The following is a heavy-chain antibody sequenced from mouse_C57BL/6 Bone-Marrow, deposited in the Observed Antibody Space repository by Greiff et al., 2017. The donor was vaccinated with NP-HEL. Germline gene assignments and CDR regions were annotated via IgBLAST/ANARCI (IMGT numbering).Heavy chain of an antibody. V-gene: IGHV1-69*01. J-gene: IGHJ4*01. CDR2: IDPSDSYT. CDR3: ARFPSTAQATRYAMDY. CDR1: GYTFTSYW. D-gene: IGHD3-2*02. Sequence: QVQLQQPGAELVMPGASVKLSCKASGYTFTSYWMHWVKQRPGQGLEWIGEIDPSDSYTNYNQKFKGKSTLTVDKSSSTAYMQLSSLTSEDSAVYYCARFPSTAQATRYAMDYWGQGTSVTVSS.